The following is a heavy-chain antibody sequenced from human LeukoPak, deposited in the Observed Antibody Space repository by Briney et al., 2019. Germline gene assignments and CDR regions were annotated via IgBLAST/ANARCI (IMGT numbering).Heavy chain of an antibody. CDR2: ISVHNGNT. V-gene: IGHV1-18*01. J-gene: IGHJ6*03. Sequence: GASVKVSCKASGYMFTIYGISWVRQAPGQGVEWMGWISVHNGNTKYAQKFQGRVTMTTDTSTSTAYMELRSLRSDDTAVYYCARARNPLDYYYYMDVWGKGTTVTASS. CDR1: GYMFTIYG. CDR3: ARARNPLDYYYYMDV.